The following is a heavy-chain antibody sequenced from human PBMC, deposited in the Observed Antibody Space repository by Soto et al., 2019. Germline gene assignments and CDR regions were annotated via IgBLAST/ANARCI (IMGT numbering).Heavy chain of an antibody. CDR1: GFTFTSSA. V-gene: IGHV1-58*02. Sequence: QMQLVQSGPEVKKPGTSVKVSCKASGFTFTSSAMQWVRQARGQRLEWIGWIVVGSGNTNYAQKFQERVTITRDMSTSTVYMELSSLRSEDTAVYYCAAVFGSGVGTYYYYYGMDVWGQGTTVTVSS. D-gene: IGHD3-10*01. J-gene: IGHJ6*02. CDR2: IVVGSGNT. CDR3: AAVFGSGVGTYYYYYGMDV.